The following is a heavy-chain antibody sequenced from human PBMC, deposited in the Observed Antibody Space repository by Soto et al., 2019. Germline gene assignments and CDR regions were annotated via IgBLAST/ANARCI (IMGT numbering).Heavy chain of an antibody. J-gene: IGHJ4*02. CDR3: TRTNLGYCSGGSCYPPFDY. CDR1: GFTFGDYA. D-gene: IGHD2-15*01. V-gene: IGHV3-49*03. Sequence: GGSLRLSCTASGFTFGDYAMSWFRQAPGKGLEWVGFIRSKAYGGTTEYAASVKGRFTIFRDDSKSIAYLQMNSLKTEDTAVYYCTRTNLGYCSGGSCYPPFDYWGQGTLVTVSS. CDR2: IRSKAYGGTT.